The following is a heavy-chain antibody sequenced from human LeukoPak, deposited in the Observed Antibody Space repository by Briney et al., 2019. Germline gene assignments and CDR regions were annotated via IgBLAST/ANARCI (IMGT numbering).Heavy chain of an antibody. CDR2: IYYSGST. CDR3: ARGGIGVLRFLEWLPPLYNWFDP. V-gene: IGHV4-39*01. CDR1: SGSISSSSYY. D-gene: IGHD3-3*01. J-gene: IGHJ5*02. Sequence: SETLSLTCTVSSGSISSSSYYWGRLRQPPGQGLVWIGSIYYSGSTYYNPSLKSRVTISVDPSKNQFSLKLSSVTAAETAVYYCARGGIGVLRFLEWLPPLYNWFDPWGQGTLVTVSS.